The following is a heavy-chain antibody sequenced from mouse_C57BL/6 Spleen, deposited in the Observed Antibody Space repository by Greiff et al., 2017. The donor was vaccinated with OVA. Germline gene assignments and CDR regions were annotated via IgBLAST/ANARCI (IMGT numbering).Heavy chain of an antibody. CDR2: INPSNGGT. D-gene: IGHD2-4*01. CDR1: GYTFTSYW. Sequence: VQLQQPGTELVKPGASVKLSCKASGYTFTSYWMHWVKQRPGQGLEWIGNINPSNGGTNYNEKFKSKATLTVDKSSSTAYMQLSSLTSEDSAVYYCARGDFYYDYDDGAWFAYWGQGTLVTVSA. V-gene: IGHV1-53*01. CDR3: ARGDFYYDYDDGAWFAY. J-gene: IGHJ3*01.